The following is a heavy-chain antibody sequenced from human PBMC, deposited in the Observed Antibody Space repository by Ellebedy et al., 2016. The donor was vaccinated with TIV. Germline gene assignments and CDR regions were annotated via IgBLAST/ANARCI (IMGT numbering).Heavy chain of an antibody. J-gene: IGHJ6*02. CDR2: ISAYNGNT. CDR1: GYTFTSHG. V-gene: IGHV1-18*01. Sequence: ASVKVSCXASGYTFTSHGISWVRQAPGQGLEWMGWISAYNGNTKYAQKVQGRVTMTTDTSTSTAYMELRSLRSDDTAVYYCARPDVVTASWRDDYYYYGMDVWGQGTTVTVSS. CDR3: ARPDVVTASWRDDYYYYGMDV. D-gene: IGHD2-21*02.